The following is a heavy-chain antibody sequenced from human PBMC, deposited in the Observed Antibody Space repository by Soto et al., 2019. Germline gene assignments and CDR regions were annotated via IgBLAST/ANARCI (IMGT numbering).Heavy chain of an antibody. D-gene: IGHD6-6*01. Sequence: ASVKVSCKASGGTFSSYAISWVRQAPGQGLEWMGGILPIFGTANYAQKFQGRVTITADESPNTAFMELSSLRAEDTAVYFCARVLVLNSFYFVYWGQRTLVTVSS. CDR2: ILPIFGTA. J-gene: IGHJ4*02. CDR1: GGTFSSYA. CDR3: ARVLVLNSFYFVY. V-gene: IGHV1-69*13.